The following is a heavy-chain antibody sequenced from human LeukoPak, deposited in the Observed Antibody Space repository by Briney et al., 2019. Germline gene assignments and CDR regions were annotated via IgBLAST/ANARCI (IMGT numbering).Heavy chain of an antibody. J-gene: IGHJ4*02. D-gene: IGHD2-2*01. CDR3: ARDSDYCSSTSCYLAFRD. Sequence: PSETLSLTCTVSGGSISSHYWSWIRQPPGKGLEWIGYIHYSGSTNYNPSLKSRVTISVDTSKNQFSLKLSSVTAADTAAYYCARDSDYCSSTSCYLAFRDWGQGTLVTVSS. CDR2: IHYSGST. V-gene: IGHV4-59*11. CDR1: GGSISSHY.